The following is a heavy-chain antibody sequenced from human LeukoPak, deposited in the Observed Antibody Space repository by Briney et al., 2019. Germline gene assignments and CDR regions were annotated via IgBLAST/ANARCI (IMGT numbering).Heavy chain of an antibody. D-gene: IGHD6-19*01. J-gene: IGHJ6*02. CDR3: ARMEEQWLDSYYYGMDV. V-gene: IGHV1-2*02. CDR1: GYTFTGYY. CDR2: INPNSGGT. Sequence: GASVKVSCKASGYTFTGYYMHWVRQAPGQGLEWVGWINPNSGGTNYAQKFQGRVTMTRDTSISTAYMELSRLRSDDTAVYYCARMEEQWLDSYYYGMDVWGQGTTVTVSS.